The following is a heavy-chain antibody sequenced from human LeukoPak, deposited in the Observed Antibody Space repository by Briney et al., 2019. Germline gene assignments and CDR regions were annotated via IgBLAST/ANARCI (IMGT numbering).Heavy chain of an antibody. D-gene: IGHD5-24*01. CDR1: GYSISSGYY. CDR3: ARGRRGMATIYDY. CDR2: IYHSGST. V-gene: IGHV4-38-2*02. Sequence: SETLSHTCTVSGYSISSGYYWGWIRQPPGKGLEWIGSIYHSGSTYYNPSLKSRVTISVDTSKNQFSLKLSSVTAADTAVYYCARGRRGMATIYDYWGQGTLVTVSS. J-gene: IGHJ4*02.